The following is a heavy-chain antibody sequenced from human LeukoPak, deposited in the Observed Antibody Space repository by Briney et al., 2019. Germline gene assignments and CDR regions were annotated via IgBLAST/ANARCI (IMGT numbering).Heavy chain of an antibody. V-gene: IGHV6-1*01. J-gene: IGHJ3*02. CDR1: GDSVSSNSAA. Sequence: SQTLSLTCAISGDSVSSNSAAWNWIRQSPSRGLEWLGRTYYRSKWYNDYAVSVKSRITINPDTSKNQFSLQLNSVTPEDTAVYCCARALTSGSGSYYKGAFDIWGQGTMVTVSS. CDR3: ARALTSGSGSYYKGAFDI. CDR2: TYYRSKWYN. D-gene: IGHD3-10*01.